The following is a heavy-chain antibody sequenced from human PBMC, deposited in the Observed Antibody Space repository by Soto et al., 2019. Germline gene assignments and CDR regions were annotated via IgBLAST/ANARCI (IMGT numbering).Heavy chain of an antibody. V-gene: IGHV3-72*01. CDR2: TKHKADSYTT. CDR1: GFTFSDHY. Sequence: EVQLVESGGGLVQPGGSLRLSCAASGFTFSDHYMDWVRQAPGRGLEWVGRTKHKADSYTTEYAASGKGRFAISRDESESSQYLQMNILQTEYTAVSYVARLWGRGCDAWGQGTLVTVSS. D-gene: IGHD1-26*01. J-gene: IGHJ5*02. CDR3: ARLWGRGCDA.